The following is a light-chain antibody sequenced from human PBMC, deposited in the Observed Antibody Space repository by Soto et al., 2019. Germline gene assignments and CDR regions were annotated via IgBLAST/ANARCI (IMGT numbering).Light chain of an antibody. CDR2: KAS. V-gene: IGKV1-5*03. CDR1: QSISSW. J-gene: IGKJ1*01. CDR3: QHFNSYPWT. Sequence: DIQMTQSPSTLSASVEDRVTITCRASQSISSWLAWYQQKPGKAPKLLINKASSLESGVPSRFSGSGSGTEFTLTISSLQPDDFATYYCQHFNSYPWTFGQGTKVDI.